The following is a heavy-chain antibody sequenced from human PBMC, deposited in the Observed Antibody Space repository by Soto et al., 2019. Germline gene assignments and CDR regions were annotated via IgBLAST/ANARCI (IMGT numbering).Heavy chain of an antibody. J-gene: IGHJ3*02. CDR3: ARHRGSSSWYWDAAFDI. V-gene: IGHV1-69*02. CDR2: IIPIIGII. Sequence: GASVKVSCKASGGTFSTYTITWVRQAPGQGLEWMGRIIPIIGIINYAQKFQGRVTITRDTSASTAYMELSSLRSEDTAVYYCARHRGSSSWYWDAAFDIWGQGTMVTVSS. D-gene: IGHD6-13*01. CDR1: GGTFSTYT.